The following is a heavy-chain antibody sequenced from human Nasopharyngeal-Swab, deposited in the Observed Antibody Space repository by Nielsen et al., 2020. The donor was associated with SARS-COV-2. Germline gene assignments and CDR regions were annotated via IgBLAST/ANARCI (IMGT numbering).Heavy chain of an antibody. CDR2: ISGSGGST. V-gene: IGHV3-23*01. CDR3: AKSSAARSDYYYYYYMDV. CDR1: GFTFSSYA. D-gene: IGHD6-6*01. J-gene: IGHJ6*03. Sequence: GGSLRLSCAASGFTFSSYAMSWVRQAPGKGLEWVSAISGSGGSTYYADSVKGRFTISRDNSKNSLYLQMNSLRTEDTALYYCAKSSAARSDYYYYYYMDVWGKGTTVTVSS.